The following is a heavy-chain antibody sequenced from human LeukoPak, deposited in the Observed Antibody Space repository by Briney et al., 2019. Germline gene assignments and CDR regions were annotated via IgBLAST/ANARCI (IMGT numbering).Heavy chain of an antibody. CDR2: IKQDGSEK. V-gene: IGHV3-7*01. J-gene: IGHJ4*02. CDR1: GFTFSSYW. Sequence: PGGSLRLSCAASGFTFSSYWMSWVRQAPGKGLEWVANIKQDGSEKFYVDSVKGRFTISRDNAKNSLYLQMNSLRAEDTAVYYCAKDPAFIWSGSRDYFDYWGQGTLVTVSS. D-gene: IGHD3-3*01. CDR3: AKDPAFIWSGSRDYFDY.